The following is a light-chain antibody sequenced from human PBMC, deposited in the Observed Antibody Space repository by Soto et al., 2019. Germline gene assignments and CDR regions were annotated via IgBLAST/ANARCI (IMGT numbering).Light chain of an antibody. Sequence: EIVLTQSPGTLSLSPGERATLSCRASQSVSSSYLAWYQQKPGQAPRLFIYNASSTATGIPDRCSGGGSGTYFTLNISRLEPEDFAVYYCEDYISSPSRLTFGGGTKVEIK. CDR2: NAS. J-gene: IGKJ4*01. CDR3: EDYISSPSRLT. V-gene: IGKV3-20*01. CDR1: QSVSSSY.